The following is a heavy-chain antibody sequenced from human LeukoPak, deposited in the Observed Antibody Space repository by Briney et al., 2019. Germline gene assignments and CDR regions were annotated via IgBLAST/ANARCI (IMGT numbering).Heavy chain of an antibody. Sequence: PGGSLRLSCAASGFTFSSYSMNWVRQAPGKGLEWVSSISSSSSYIYYADSVKGRFTISRDNAKNSLYLQMNSLRAEDTAVYYCARSDRVIFGVVDYWGQGTLVTVSS. J-gene: IGHJ4*02. CDR1: GFTFSSYS. CDR3: ARSDRVIFGVVDY. CDR2: ISSSSSYI. V-gene: IGHV3-21*01. D-gene: IGHD3-3*01.